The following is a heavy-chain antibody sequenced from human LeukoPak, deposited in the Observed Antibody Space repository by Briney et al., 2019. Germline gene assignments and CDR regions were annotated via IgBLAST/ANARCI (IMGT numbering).Heavy chain of an antibody. CDR3: ARDRSQEFDP. CDR2: ISSDGTNK. V-gene: IGHV3-30*04. J-gene: IGHJ5*02. D-gene: IGHD3-10*01. CDR1: GFTFSSYA. Sequence: PGGSLRLSCAASGFTFSSYAMHWVRQAPGKGLEWVAVISSDGTNKDYADSVKGRFSIPRDNSKNTLYLQMNRLRADDTAVYYCARDRSQEFDPWGQGTLVTVSS.